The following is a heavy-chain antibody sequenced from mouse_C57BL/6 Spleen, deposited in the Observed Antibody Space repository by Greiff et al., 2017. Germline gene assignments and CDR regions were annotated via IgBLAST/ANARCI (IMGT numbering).Heavy chain of an antibody. CDR3: ARYYYDDDGYFDF. Sequence: VQLQQSGAELARPGASVKLSCKASGYTFTSYGISWVKQRTGQGLEWIGEIYPRSGNTYYNEKFKGKATLTADKSSRTAYMELRSLTSEDSAVYFCARYYYDDDGYFDFWGTGTTVTVSS. J-gene: IGHJ1*03. V-gene: IGHV1-81*01. CDR2: IYPRSGNT. CDR1: GYTFTSYG. D-gene: IGHD2-4*01.